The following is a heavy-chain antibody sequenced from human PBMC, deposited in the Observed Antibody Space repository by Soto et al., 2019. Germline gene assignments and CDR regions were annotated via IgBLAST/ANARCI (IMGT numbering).Heavy chain of an antibody. CDR2: ISYDGSNK. J-gene: IGHJ4*02. CDR1: GFTFSSYG. D-gene: IGHD2-8*02. CDR3: AKDQGYGTGRSTFDY. Sequence: GGSLRLSCAASGFTFSSYGMHWVRQAPGKGLEWVAVISYDGSNKYYADSVKGRFTISRDNSKNTLYLQMNSLRAEDTAVYYCAKDQGYGTGRSTFDYWGQGTLVTVSS. V-gene: IGHV3-30*18.